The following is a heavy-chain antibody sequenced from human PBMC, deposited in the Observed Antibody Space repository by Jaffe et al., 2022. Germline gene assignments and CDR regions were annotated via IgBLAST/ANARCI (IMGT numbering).Heavy chain of an antibody. CDR1: GFTFDDYA. Sequence: EVQLVESGGVVVQPGGSLRLSCAASGFTFDDYAMHWVRQAPGKGLEWVSLISWDGGSTYYADSVKGRFTISRDNSKNSLYLQMNSLRAEDTALYYCAKGTYSYGLKGPFDYWGQGTLVTVSS. CDR3: AKGTYSYGLKGPFDY. J-gene: IGHJ4*02. D-gene: IGHD5-18*01. CDR2: ISWDGGST. V-gene: IGHV3-43D*04.